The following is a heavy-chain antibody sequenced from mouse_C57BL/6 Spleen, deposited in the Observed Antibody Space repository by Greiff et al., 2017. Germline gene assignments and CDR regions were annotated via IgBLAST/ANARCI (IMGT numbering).Heavy chain of an antibody. CDR2: IDPYDSYT. Sequence: VQLQQPGAELVRPGTSVKLSCKASGYTFTSYWMHWVKQRPGQGLEWIGVIDPYDSYTNYNQKFKGKATLTVDTSSSTAYMQLSSLTSEDSAVYYCARGPSFDYWGQGTTLTVSS. V-gene: IGHV1-59*01. CDR3: ARGPSFDY. J-gene: IGHJ2*01. CDR1: GYTFTSYW.